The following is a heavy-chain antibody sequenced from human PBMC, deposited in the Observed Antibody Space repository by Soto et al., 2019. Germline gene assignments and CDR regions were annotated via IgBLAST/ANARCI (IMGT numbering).Heavy chain of an antibody. CDR2: ITPIFGTA. CDR3: ARRRGVISSSPHYYYYGMDV. Sequence: SVKVSCKASGGTFSSYAISWVRQAPGQGLEWMGGITPIFGTANYAQKFQGRVTITADESTSTAYMELSSLRSEDTAVYYCARRRGVISSSPHYYYYGMDVWGQGTTVTVSS. CDR1: GGTFSSYA. J-gene: IGHJ6*02. V-gene: IGHV1-69*13. D-gene: IGHD6-6*01.